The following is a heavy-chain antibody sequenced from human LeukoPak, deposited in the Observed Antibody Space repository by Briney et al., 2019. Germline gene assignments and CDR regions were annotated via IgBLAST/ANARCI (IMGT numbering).Heavy chain of an antibody. CDR1: GFTFARHS. CDR3: ARDRAGYNWVDY. D-gene: IGHD5-24*01. CDR2: ISSSSSHI. J-gene: IGHJ4*02. Sequence: GGSLRLSCVGSGFTFARHSMNWVRQAPGKGLEWISYISSSSSHIYYSDSVKGRFTISRDNAKNSVYLQMNSLRAGDTAVYFCARDRAGYNWVDYWGQGTLVPVSS. V-gene: IGHV3-48*01.